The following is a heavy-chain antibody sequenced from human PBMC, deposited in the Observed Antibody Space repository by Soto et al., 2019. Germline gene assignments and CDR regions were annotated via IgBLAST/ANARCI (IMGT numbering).Heavy chain of an antibody. CDR3: ARGAYYDSSYAFDI. CDR1: GYTFTTYG. D-gene: IGHD3-22*01. CDR2: ISGYNGNT. J-gene: IGHJ3*02. V-gene: IGHV1-18*04. Sequence: ASVKVSCKASGYTFTTYGINWVRQAPGQGLEWMGWISGYNGNTKSAQKFQGRVTVTTDTSTTTSYMELRSLTSDDTAVYYCARGAYYDSSYAFDICGQGTMVTV.